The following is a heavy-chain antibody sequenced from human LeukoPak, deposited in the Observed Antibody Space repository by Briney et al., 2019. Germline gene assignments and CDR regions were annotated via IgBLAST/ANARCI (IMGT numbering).Heavy chain of an antibody. J-gene: IGHJ5*02. CDR3: ARSHYYDSSGSQNNWFDP. V-gene: IGHV4-34*01. CDR1: GGSFSGYY. Sequence: SETLSLTCAVYGGSFSGYYWSWIRQPPGKGLEWIGEINHSGSTNPNPSLKSRVTISVDTSKKQFSLKLSSVTAADTALYYCARSHYYDSSGSQNNWFDPWGQGTLVTVSS. CDR2: INHSGST. D-gene: IGHD3-22*01.